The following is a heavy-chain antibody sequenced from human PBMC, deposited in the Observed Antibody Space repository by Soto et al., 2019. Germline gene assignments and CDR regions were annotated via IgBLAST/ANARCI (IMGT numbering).Heavy chain of an antibody. Sequence: QVRLQESGPGLVKPSETLSLSCTVSCGSISPYYWSWIRQPPGKGLEWIGYIYYSGSTNYNPSLKSRVTISVDTSKNQFSLKLSSVTAADTAVYYCARGRTTVTPLDYWGQGILVTVSP. J-gene: IGHJ4*02. CDR2: IYYSGST. D-gene: IGHD4-17*01. V-gene: IGHV4-59*01. CDR3: ARGRTTVTPLDY. CDR1: CGSISPYY.